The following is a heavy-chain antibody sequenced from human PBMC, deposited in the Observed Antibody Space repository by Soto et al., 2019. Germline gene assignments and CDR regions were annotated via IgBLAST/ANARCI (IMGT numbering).Heavy chain of an antibody. J-gene: IGHJ4*02. D-gene: IGHD1-1*01. CDR2: ISDTAANT. V-gene: IGHV3-23*01. CDR1: GFTFSSVA. CDR3: AKLYWNPRYFDY. Sequence: GGSLRLSCAASGFTFSSVAMAWVRQAPGKGLEWASGISDTAANTDYADSVKGRFTISRDNSRNTLYLQMNSLRAEDTAVYYCAKLYWNPRYFDYWGQGTRVTVSS.